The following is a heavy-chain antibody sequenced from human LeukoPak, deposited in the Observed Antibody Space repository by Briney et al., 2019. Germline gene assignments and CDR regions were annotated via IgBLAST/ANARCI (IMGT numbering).Heavy chain of an antibody. V-gene: IGHV3-23*01. Sequence: GGSLRLSCAASGFTFSSHGMSWVRQAPGKGLEWVSAISGSGNTYYADSVKGRFTISRDISKNTLYLQMNSLRAEDTAVYYCAKAPGTWDYYYYYYMDVWGKGTTVTVSS. D-gene: IGHD1-1*01. CDR3: AKAPGTWDYYYYYYMDV. CDR1: GFTFSSHG. CDR2: ISGSGNT. J-gene: IGHJ6*03.